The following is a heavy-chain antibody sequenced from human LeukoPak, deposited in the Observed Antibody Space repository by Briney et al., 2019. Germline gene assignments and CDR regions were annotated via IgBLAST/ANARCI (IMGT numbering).Heavy chain of an antibody. J-gene: IGHJ3*02. CDR1: GGSISSSSYY. CDR2: IYYSGST. CDR3: ARQISITMIVVVNHAFDI. V-gene: IGHV4-39*01. Sequence: ASETLSLTCTVSGGSISSSSYYWGWIRQPPGKGLEWIGSIYYSGSTYYNPSLKSRVTISVDTSKNQFSLKLSSVTAADTAVYYCARQISITMIVVVNHAFDIWGQGTMVTVSS. D-gene: IGHD3-22*01.